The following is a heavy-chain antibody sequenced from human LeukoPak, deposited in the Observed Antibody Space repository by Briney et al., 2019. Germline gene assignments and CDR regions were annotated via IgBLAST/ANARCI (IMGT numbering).Heavy chain of an antibody. CDR2: ITSNGVGT. V-gene: IGHV3-64*01. J-gene: IGHJ4*02. CDR3: AGGSSWYLDY. CDR1: GFTFSSYS. D-gene: IGHD6-13*01. Sequence: PGGSLRLSCAASGFTFSSYSMNWVRQAPGKGLEYVSSITSNGVGTYYANSVKGRFTISRDNSKNTLYLEMGSLRAEDMAVYYCAGGSSWYLDYWGQGTLVTVSS.